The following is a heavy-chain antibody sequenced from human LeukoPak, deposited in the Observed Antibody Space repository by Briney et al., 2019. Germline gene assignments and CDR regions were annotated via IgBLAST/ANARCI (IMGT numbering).Heavy chain of an antibody. CDR2: INSDGSGT. V-gene: IGHV3-74*01. CDR3: ARGEGFGELFYYFDY. D-gene: IGHD3-10*01. CDR1: GFTFSSYW. Sequence: GGSLRLSCAASGFTFSSYWMHWVRQAPGKGLVWVSRINSDGSGTSYADSVKGRFTISRDNAKNTLYLQMNSLGAEETAVYYCARGEGFGELFYYFDYWGQGTLVTVSS. J-gene: IGHJ4*02.